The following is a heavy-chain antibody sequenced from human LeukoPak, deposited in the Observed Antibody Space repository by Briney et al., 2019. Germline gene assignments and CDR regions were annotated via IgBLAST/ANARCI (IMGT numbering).Heavy chain of an antibody. V-gene: IGHV4-34*01. CDR3: ARVMGVEDDIVVVPAAEFDY. CDR2: INHSGST. D-gene: IGHD2-2*01. CDR1: GGSFSGYY. Sequence: SETLSLTCAVYGGSFSGYYWSWIRQPPGKGLEWIGEINHSGSTNYNPSLKSRVTISVDTCKNQFSLKLSSVTAADTAVYYCARVMGVEDDIVVVPAAEFDYWGQGTLVTVSS. J-gene: IGHJ4*02.